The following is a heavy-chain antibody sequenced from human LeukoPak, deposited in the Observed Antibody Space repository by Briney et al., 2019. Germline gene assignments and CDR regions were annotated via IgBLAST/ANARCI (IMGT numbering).Heavy chain of an antibody. Sequence: GGSLRLSCAASGFTFSSYSMNWVRQAPGKGLEWVSSISSSSSYIYYADSVKGRFTISRDNAKNSLYLQMNSLRAEDTAVYYCATSPTTGIDYWGQGTLVTVSS. CDR3: ATSPTTGIDY. CDR2: ISSSSSYI. J-gene: IGHJ4*02. D-gene: IGHD4-17*01. CDR1: GFTFSSYS. V-gene: IGHV3-21*01.